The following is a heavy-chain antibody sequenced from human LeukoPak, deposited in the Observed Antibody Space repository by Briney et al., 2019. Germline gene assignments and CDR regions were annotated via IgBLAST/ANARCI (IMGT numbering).Heavy chain of an antibody. CDR3: ATETNGRHYDY. J-gene: IGHJ4*02. CDR2: IGPTGFDR. V-gene: IGHV3-21*06. Sequence: GGSLRLSCTTSGLTFSTSGFNWVRQAPGKGLEWVASIGPTGFDRYHADSIKGRFTISRDNANNFLYLQMDSLRAEDTAVYYCATETNGRHYDYWGQGTLLTVPS. D-gene: IGHD1-14*01. CDR1: GLTFSTSG.